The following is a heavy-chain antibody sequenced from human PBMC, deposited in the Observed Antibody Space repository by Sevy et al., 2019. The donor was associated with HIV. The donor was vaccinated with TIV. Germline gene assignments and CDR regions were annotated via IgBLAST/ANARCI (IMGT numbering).Heavy chain of an antibody. CDR1: GFTFSNAW. V-gene: IGHV3-15*01. CDR2: IKSKTDGGTT. D-gene: IGHD2-21*02. Sequence: GRSLRLSCAASGFTFSNAWMSWVRQAPGKGLEWVGRIKSKTDGGTTDYAAPVKGRFTISRDDSKNSLYLQMNSLKTEDTAVYYCTTAYCGGDCYSCYFDYWGQGTLVTVSS. CDR3: TTAYCGGDCYSCYFDY. J-gene: IGHJ4*02.